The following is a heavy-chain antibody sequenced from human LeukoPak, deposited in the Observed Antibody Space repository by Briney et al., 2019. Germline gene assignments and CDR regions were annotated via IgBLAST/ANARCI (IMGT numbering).Heavy chain of an antibody. V-gene: IGHV4-38-2*01. CDR2: IYHSGST. J-gene: IGHJ4*02. D-gene: IGHD2-15*01. CDR3: ARGEVVVAANNKFDY. CDR1: GYSISSGYY. Sequence: SETLSLTCAVSGYSISSGYYWGWIRQPPGKGLEWIGSIYHSGSTNYNPSLKSRVTISVDTSKNQFSLKLSSVTAADTAVYYCARGEVVVAANNKFDYWGQGTLVTVSS.